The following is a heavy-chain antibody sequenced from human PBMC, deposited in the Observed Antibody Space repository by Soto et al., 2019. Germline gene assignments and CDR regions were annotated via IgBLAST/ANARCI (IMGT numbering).Heavy chain of an antibody. J-gene: IGHJ4*02. CDR2: ISSSSSYI. V-gene: IGHV3-21*01. CDR1: GFTFSSYS. Sequence: GGSLRLSCAASGFTFSSYSMNLVRQVPGKGLEWVSSISSSSSYIYYADSVKGRFTISRDNAKNSLYLQMNSLRAEDTAVYYCARDYYDSSGYLAFLDYWGQGTLVTVSS. D-gene: IGHD3-22*01. CDR3: ARDYYDSSGYLAFLDY.